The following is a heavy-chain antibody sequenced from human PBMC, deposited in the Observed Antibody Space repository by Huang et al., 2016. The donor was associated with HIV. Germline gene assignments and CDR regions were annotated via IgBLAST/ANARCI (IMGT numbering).Heavy chain of an antibody. CDR2: IYLSGIT. J-gene: IGHJ4*02. D-gene: IGHD3-3*02. CDR1: GGSISSSRYF. CDR3: ARHSVLVRPDF. V-gene: IGHV4-39*01. Sequence: QLQVQESGPGLVKPSATLSLTCTVSGGSISSSRYFWTWIRPPPGKGLEWIGSIYLSGITNNNPALKSRVIISGDTSKNQFSLKLSSVTAADTAVYYCARHSVLVRPDFWGQGTLVTVSS.